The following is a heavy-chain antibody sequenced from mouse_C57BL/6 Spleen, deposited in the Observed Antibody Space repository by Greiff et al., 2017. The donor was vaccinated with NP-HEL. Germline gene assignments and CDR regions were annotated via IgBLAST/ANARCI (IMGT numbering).Heavy chain of an antibody. D-gene: IGHD1-1*01. Sequence: VQLKESGPVLARPGASVKMSCKTSGYTFTSYWMHWVKQRPGQGLEWIGAIYPGNSDTSYNQKFKGKAKLTAVTSASTAYMELTSLTNEDSSVYCCTRDYGSSLYWYFDVWGTGTTVTVSS. CDR3: TRDYGSSLYWYFDV. CDR1: GYTFTSYW. V-gene: IGHV1-5*01. CDR2: IYPGNSDT. J-gene: IGHJ1*03.